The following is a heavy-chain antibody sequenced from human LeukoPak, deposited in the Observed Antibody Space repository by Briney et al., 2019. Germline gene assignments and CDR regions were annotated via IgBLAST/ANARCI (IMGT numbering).Heavy chain of an antibody. V-gene: IGHV3-7*03. D-gene: IGHD6-19*01. J-gene: IGHJ4*02. Sequence: GGSLRLSCAASGFTFSSYWMSWVRQAPGKGLEWVANIKQDGSEKYYVDSVKGRFTISKDTSKNTLYLQMNSLRAEDTAVYYCARGWYIDYWGQGTLVTVSS. CDR3: ARGWYIDY. CDR1: GFTFSSYW. CDR2: IKQDGSEK.